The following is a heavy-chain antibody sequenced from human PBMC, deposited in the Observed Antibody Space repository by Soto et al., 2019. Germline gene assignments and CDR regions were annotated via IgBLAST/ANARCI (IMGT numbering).Heavy chain of an antibody. CDR1: GGSISSSNW. J-gene: IGHJ5*02. V-gene: IGHV4-4*02. CDR3: ARAGDIVLVPAPFDP. CDR2: IYHSGST. D-gene: IGHD2-2*01. Sequence: SETLSLTCAVSGGSISSSNWWSWVRQPPGKGLEWIGKIYHSGSTNYNPSLKSRVTMSVDKSKNQFSLKLSSVTAADTAVYYCARAGDIVLVPAPFDPWGQGTLVTVSS.